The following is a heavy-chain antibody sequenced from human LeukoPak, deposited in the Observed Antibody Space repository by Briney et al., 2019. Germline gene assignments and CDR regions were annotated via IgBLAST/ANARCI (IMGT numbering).Heavy chain of an antibody. J-gene: IGHJ3*02. D-gene: IGHD3-10*01. CDR1: GFTFSSYG. V-gene: IGHV3-30*02. CDR3: AKEDYYSSSVSRADAFDI. Sequence: GGSLRLSCAASGFTFSSYGMHWVRQAPGKGLEWVAFIRYDGSNKYYADSVKGRFTISRDNSKNTLYLQMNSLRAEDTAVYYCAKEDYYSSSVSRADAFDIWGQGTMVTVSS. CDR2: IRYDGSNK.